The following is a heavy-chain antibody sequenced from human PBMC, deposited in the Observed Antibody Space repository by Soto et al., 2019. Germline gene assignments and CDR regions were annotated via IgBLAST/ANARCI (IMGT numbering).Heavy chain of an antibody. CDR2: INHSGST. D-gene: IGHD6-19*01. CDR3: ARHLGIAVAADTDLIDY. Sequence: SETLSLTCAVYGGSFSGYYWSWIRQPPGEGLEWIGEINHSGSTNYNPSLKSRVTISVDTSKSQFSLKLSSVTAADTAVYYCARHLGIAVAADTDLIDYWGQGTLVTVSS. V-gene: IGHV4-34*01. CDR1: GGSFSGYY. J-gene: IGHJ4*02.